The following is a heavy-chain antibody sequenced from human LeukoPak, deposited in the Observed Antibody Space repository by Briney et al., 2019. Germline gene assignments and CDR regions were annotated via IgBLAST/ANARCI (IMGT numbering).Heavy chain of an antibody. CDR2: IYHSGST. D-gene: IGHD6-13*01. CDR1: GYSISSGYY. CDR3: ARGRAAATRSAYYFDY. Sequence: SETLSLTCTVSGYSISSGYYWGWIRPPPGKGLEWIGSIYHSGSTYYNPSLKSRVTISVDTSKNQFSLKLSSVTAADTAVYYCARGRAAATRSAYYFDYWGQGTLVTVSS. V-gene: IGHV4-38-2*02. J-gene: IGHJ4*02.